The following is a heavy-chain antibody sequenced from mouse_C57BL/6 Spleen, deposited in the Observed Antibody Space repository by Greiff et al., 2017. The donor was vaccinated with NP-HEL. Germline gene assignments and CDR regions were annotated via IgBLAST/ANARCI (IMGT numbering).Heavy chain of an antibody. Sequence: VQLQQSGAELVRPGTSVKLSCKASGYTFTSYWMHWVKQRPGQGLEWIGVIDPSDSYTNYNQKFKGKATLTVDTSSSTAYMQLSSLTSEDSAVYYCARWGLRYYAMDYWGQGTSVTVSS. D-gene: IGHD2-4*01. V-gene: IGHV1-59*01. CDR3: ARWGLRYYAMDY. CDR2: IDPSDSYT. J-gene: IGHJ4*01. CDR1: GYTFTSYW.